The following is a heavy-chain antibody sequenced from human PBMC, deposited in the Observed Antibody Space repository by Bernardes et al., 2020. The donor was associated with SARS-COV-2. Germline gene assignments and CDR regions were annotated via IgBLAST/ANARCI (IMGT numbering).Heavy chain of an antibody. Sequence: GSLRLSCAASGFTFSSYAMSWVRQAPGKGLEWVSAISGSGGSTYYADSVKGRFTISRDNSKNTLYLQMNSLRAEDTAVYYCAKPSYCTNGVCYNIFDYWGQGTLVTVSS. CDR1: GFTFSSYA. CDR2: ISGSGGST. J-gene: IGHJ4*02. CDR3: AKPSYCTNGVCYNIFDY. D-gene: IGHD2-8*01. V-gene: IGHV3-23*01.